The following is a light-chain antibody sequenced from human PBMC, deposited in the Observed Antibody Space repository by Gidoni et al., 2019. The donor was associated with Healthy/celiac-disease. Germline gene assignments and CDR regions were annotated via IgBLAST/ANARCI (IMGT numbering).Light chain of an antibody. CDR1: SSNSGSNY. Sequence: QSVLTHPPSASGTPGHRFPIPCSGSSSNSGSNYVYWYQQLPGTAPKRLIYRNNQRPSGVPDRFSGSKSGTSASLAISGLRSEDEADYYCAAWDDSLSGLYWVFGGGTKLTVL. V-gene: IGLV1-47*01. J-gene: IGLJ3*02. CDR3: AAWDDSLSGLYWV. CDR2: RNN.